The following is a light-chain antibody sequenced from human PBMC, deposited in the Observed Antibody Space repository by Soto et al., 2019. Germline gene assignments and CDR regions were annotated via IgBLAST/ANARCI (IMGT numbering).Light chain of an antibody. CDR3: QQYNNWPPIT. Sequence: DIVMTQSPATLSVSPGERATLSCRASQSVSSNLAWYQQKPGQAPRLLIYGASTRATGIPARFSGSGSGTEFTLSISGLQSEDSAVYYCQQYNNWPPITFGQGTRLEIK. V-gene: IGKV3D-15*01. CDR2: GAS. CDR1: QSVSSN. J-gene: IGKJ5*01.